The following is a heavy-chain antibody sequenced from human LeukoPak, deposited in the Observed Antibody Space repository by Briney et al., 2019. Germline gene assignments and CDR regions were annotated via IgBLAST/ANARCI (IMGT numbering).Heavy chain of an antibody. CDR3: ARVITSADAFDI. J-gene: IGHJ3*02. D-gene: IGHD3-16*01. Sequence: SWIRQPPGKGLEWIGYIYYSGSTYYNPSLKSRVTISVDTSKNQFSLKLSSVTAADTAVYYCARVITSADAFDIWGQGTMVTVSS. CDR2: IYYSGST. V-gene: IGHV4-30-4*01.